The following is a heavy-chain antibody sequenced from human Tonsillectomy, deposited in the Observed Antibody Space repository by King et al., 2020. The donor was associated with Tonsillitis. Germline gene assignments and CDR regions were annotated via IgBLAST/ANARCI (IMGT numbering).Heavy chain of an antibody. CDR2: INHSGST. J-gene: IGHJ6*02. Sequence: VQLQQWGAGLLKPSETLSLTCAVYGGSFSGYYWSWIRQPPGKGLEWIGEINHSGSTNYNPSLKSRVTVSVDTTKNQFSLKLSSLTAAATAVYYCARERSITMVRGVIPRAYYYYSMDVWGQGTTVTVSS. CDR3: ARERSITMVRGVIPRAYYYYSMDV. CDR1: GGSFSGYY. D-gene: IGHD3-10*01. V-gene: IGHV4-34*01.